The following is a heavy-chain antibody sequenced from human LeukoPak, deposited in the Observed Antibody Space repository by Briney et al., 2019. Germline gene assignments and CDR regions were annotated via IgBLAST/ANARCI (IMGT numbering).Heavy chain of an antibody. CDR2: IYYSGST. CDR1: GGSISSYY. Sequence: TSETLSLTCTVSGGSISSYYWSWIRQPPGKGVEWIGYIYYSGSTNYNPSLKSRVTISVDTSKNQFSLKLSSVTAADTAVYYCARTGGGWTRDFDYWGQGTLVTVSS. J-gene: IGHJ4*02. D-gene: IGHD3/OR15-3a*01. CDR3: ARTGGGWTRDFDY. V-gene: IGHV4-59*01.